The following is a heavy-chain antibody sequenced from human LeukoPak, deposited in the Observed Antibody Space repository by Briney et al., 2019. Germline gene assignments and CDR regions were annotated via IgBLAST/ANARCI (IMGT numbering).Heavy chain of an antibody. V-gene: IGHV4-59*01. CDR2: IYYSGST. D-gene: IGHD3-10*01. Sequence: PSETLSLTCTVSGGSISSYYWSWIRQPPGKGLEWIGYIYYSGSTNYNPSLKSRVTISVDTSKNQFSLKLSSVTAADTAVYYCARVGRYYGSGSCYDHQNFDYWGQGTLVTVSS. J-gene: IGHJ4*02. CDR3: ARVGRYYGSGSCYDHQNFDY. CDR1: GGSISSYY.